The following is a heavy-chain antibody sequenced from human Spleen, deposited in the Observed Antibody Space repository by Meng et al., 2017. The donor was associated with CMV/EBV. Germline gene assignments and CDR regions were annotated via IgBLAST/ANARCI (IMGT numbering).Heavy chain of an antibody. J-gene: IGHJ6*02. D-gene: IGHD3-3*01. CDR1: GGSFNSYY. CDR3: ARLEWLLYGMDV. V-gene: IGHV4-34*01. CDR2: INHSGTT. Sequence: SQTLSLTCAVYGGSFNSYYWTWIRQPPGKGLEWIGEINHSGTTNYNPSLKSRVPISADTSKKQFSLKLTSVTAADTAVYYCARLEWLLYGMDVWGQGTTVTVSS.